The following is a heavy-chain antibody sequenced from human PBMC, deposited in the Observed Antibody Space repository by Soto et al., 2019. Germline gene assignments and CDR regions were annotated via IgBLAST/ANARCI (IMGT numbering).Heavy chain of an antibody. J-gene: IGHJ4*02. V-gene: IGHV1-3*05. CDR2: INACNGNT. CDR1: GYTFTSYA. D-gene: IGHD2-2*01. CDR3: ESSPSRAVEDD. Sequence: QVQLVQSGAEEKKPGASVKVSCKASGYTFTSYAMHWVRQAPGQRLGWMGGINACNGNTNYSHKFQGRVTITRDTTAYTAYRKLISLRSEDTAVYIFESSPSRAVEDDWGQGTLVTVSS.